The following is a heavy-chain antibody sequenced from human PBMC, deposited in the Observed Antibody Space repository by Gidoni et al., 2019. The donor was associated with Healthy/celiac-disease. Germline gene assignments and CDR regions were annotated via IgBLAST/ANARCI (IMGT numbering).Heavy chain of an antibody. CDR3: ARSSLGGYSYGSYYYGMDV. CDR2: ISSRSSTI. CDR1: GFTFSSYS. Sequence: EVQLVESGGGLVQPGGSLRLSCAASGFTFSSYSMNWGRQAPGKGLEWVSYISSRSSTIYYADSVKGRFTISRDNAKNSLYLQMNSLRAEDTAVYYCARSSLGGYSYGSYYYGMDVWGQGTTVTVSS. J-gene: IGHJ6*02. D-gene: IGHD5-18*01. V-gene: IGHV3-48*01.